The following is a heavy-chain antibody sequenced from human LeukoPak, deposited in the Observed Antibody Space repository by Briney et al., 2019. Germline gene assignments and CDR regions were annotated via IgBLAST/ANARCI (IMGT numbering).Heavy chain of an antibody. V-gene: IGHV3-7*01. Sequence: GGSLRLSCAASGFTFSSYGMHWVRQAPGKGLEWVAKIKQDGSEKYYVDSEKGRFTISRDNAKNSLYLQMNSLRAEDTAVYHCARGGWTFDNWGQGTLVTVSS. CDR3: ARGGWTFDN. CDR2: IKQDGSEK. J-gene: IGHJ4*02. CDR1: GFTFSSYG. D-gene: IGHD3/OR15-3a*01.